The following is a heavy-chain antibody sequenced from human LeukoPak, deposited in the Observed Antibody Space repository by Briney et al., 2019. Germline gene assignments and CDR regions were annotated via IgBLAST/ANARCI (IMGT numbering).Heavy chain of an antibody. Sequence: GGSLRLSCAVSGFSVSGYWMTWLRQAPGKGLEGVANIKQGGSEKNYVDSVKGRFTISRDNAENSLFLQMNSLRVDDTAVYYCAREWQGGIAAAGTRIEGDYWGQGTLVAVSS. J-gene: IGHJ4*02. D-gene: IGHD6-13*01. CDR2: IKQGGSEK. V-gene: IGHV3-7*01. CDR1: GFSVSGYW. CDR3: AREWQGGIAAAGTRIEGDY.